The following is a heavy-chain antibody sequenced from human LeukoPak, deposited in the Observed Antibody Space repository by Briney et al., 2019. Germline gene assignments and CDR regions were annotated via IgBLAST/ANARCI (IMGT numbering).Heavy chain of an antibody. CDR1: GFTFSGYA. Sequence: GGSLRLSCAASGFTFSGYAMHWVRQAPGKGREWVAGISYVGSNKYYADSVKGRFTISRDNSKNTLYLQMNSLRAEDTAVYYCASYSSGWSHPFDYWGQGTLVTVSS. CDR2: ISYVGSNK. CDR3: ASYSSGWSHPFDY. V-gene: IGHV3-30*04. J-gene: IGHJ4*02. D-gene: IGHD6-19*01.